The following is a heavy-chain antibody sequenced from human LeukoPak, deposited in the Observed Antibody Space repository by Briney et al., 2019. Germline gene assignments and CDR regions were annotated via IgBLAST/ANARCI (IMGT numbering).Heavy chain of an antibody. CDR3: ASLSGSSWSIDY. CDR2: INHSGST. J-gene: IGHJ4*02. D-gene: IGHD6-13*01. V-gene: IGHV4-34*01. CDR1: GGSFSGYY. Sequence: PSETLSLTCAVYGGSFSGYYWSWIRQPPGKGLEWIGEINHSGSTNYNPSLKSRVTISVDTSKNQFSLKLSSVTAADTAVYYYASLSGSSWSIDYWGQGTLVTVST.